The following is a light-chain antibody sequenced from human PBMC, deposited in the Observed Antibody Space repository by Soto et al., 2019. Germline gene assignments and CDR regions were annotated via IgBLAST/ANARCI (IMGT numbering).Light chain of an antibody. CDR1: QTISIY. CDR3: QQYNSLPLT. Sequence: DIQMTQSPSSLSASIGDRVTITCRAGQTISIYLNWYQQKPGKAPKLLIYKASTLKSGVPSRFSGSGSGTEFTLTITSLQSEDFAIYYCQQYNSLPLTFGGGTKVDIK. CDR2: KAS. J-gene: IGKJ4*01. V-gene: IGKV1-5*03.